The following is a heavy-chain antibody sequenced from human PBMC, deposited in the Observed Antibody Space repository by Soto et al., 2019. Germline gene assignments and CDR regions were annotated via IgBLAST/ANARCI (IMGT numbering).Heavy chain of an antibody. CDR3: GRVVEGATRHTDFDS. CDR1: GVSIHNSHSF. CDR2: VYYSGGA. V-gene: IGHV4-39*01. D-gene: IGHD2-21*01. J-gene: IGHJ5*01. Sequence: SETLSLTCAVSGVSIHNSHSFWGWIRQPPGKGLEFIANVYYSGGAHYNPSFKSRVTISVDTATNQVSLRMSSVTAADTAVYFCGRVVEGATRHTDFDSWGQGTLVTVSS.